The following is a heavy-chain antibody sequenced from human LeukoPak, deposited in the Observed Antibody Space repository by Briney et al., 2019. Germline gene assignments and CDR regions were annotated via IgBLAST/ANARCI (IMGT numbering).Heavy chain of an antibody. J-gene: IGHJ6*02. V-gene: IGHV4-61*02. CDR3: ARDRSSWYEEYYYGMDV. D-gene: IGHD6-13*01. CDR1: GGSISSGSYY. Sequence: SQTLSLTCTVSGGSISSGSYYWSWIRQPAGKGLEWIGRIYTSGSTNYNPSLKSRVTISVDTSKNQFSLKLSPVTAADTAVYYCARDRSSWYEEYYYGMDVWGQGTTVTVSS. CDR2: IYTSGST.